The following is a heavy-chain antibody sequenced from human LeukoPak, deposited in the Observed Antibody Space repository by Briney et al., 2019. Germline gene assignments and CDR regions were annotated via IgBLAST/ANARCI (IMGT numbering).Heavy chain of an antibody. CDR2: ISYSGST. J-gene: IGHJ6*03. Sequence: SETLSLTCAVYGGSFSGYYWSWIRQPPGKGLEWIGYISYSGSTNYNPSLKSRLTISVDTSKNQFSLKLSSVTAADTAVYYCARDGYYYGSGSYYRYYYYYMDVWGKGTTVTVSS. CDR1: GGSFSGYY. CDR3: ARDGYYYGSGSYYRYYYYYMDV. V-gene: IGHV4-59*12. D-gene: IGHD3-10*01.